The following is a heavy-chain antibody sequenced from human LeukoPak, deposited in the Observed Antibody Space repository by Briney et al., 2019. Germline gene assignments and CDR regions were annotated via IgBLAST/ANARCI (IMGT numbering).Heavy chain of an antibody. CDR1: GGTFSSYA. CDR3: ARVAIAAAHNWFDP. CDR2: IIPIFGTA. D-gene: IGHD6-13*01. J-gene: IGHJ5*02. Sequence: SAKVSCKASGGTFSSYAISWVRQAPGQGLEWMGRIIPIFGTANYAQKFQGRVTITTDESTSTAYMELSSLRSEDTAVYYCARVAIAAAHNWFDPWGQGTLVTVSS. V-gene: IGHV1-69*05.